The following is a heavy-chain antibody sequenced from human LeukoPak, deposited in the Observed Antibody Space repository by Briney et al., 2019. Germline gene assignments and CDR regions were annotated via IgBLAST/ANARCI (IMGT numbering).Heavy chain of an antibody. D-gene: IGHD2-21*01. V-gene: IGHV3-23*01. CDR3: AKDSVVVPAAFDCGGDCSPGY. CDR2: ISGSGGST. Sequence: GGSLRLSCAASGFTFSSYAMSWVRQAPGKGLEWVSAISGSGGSTYYADSVKGRFTISRDNSKNTLYLQMNSLRAEDTAVYYCAKDSVVVPAAFDCGGDCSPGYWGQGTLVTVSS. J-gene: IGHJ4*02. CDR1: GFTFSSYA.